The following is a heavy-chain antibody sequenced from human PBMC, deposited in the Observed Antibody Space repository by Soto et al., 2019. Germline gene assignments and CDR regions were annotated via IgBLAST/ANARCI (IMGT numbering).Heavy chain of an antibody. CDR1: GFTFSNYA. CDR2: ISGSGGST. CDR3: AKSNLYCSSNRCYVFDY. V-gene: IGHV3-23*01. J-gene: IGHJ4*02. Sequence: EVQLLESGGGLVQPGGSLRLSCAVSGFTFSNYAMNWVRQPPGKGLEWVSAISGSGGSTYYTDSVKGRFTISRDNSKNTLYLQMSSLRAEYTAVYYCAKSNLYCSSNRCYVFDYWGQGTLVTVSS. D-gene: IGHD2-2*01.